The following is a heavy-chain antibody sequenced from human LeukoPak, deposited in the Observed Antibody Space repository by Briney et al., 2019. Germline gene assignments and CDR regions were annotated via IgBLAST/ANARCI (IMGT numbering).Heavy chain of an antibody. CDR3: ARDNDSRDPPHFDY. CDR1: GGSISRYY. Sequence: SGTLSLTCTVSGGSISRYYWSWIRQPPGKGLEWFGYISDSGTTNYNPSLKSRVTISVDTSKKEFSLKLSSVTAADTAVYYCARDNDSRDPPHFDYWGQGTLVTVSA. D-gene: IGHD3-16*01. V-gene: IGHV4-59*01. J-gene: IGHJ4*02. CDR2: ISDSGTT.